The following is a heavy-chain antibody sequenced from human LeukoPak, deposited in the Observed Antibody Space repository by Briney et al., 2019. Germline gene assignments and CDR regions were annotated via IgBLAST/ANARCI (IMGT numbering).Heavy chain of an antibody. Sequence: SETLSLTCTVSGGSLSSYYWSWIRQPPGKGLEWIGYIYYSGSTNYNPSLKSRVTISVDTSKNQFSLKLSSATAADTAVYYCARGQLPGIAADWGQGTLVTVSS. D-gene: IGHD6-25*01. CDR2: IYYSGST. CDR3: ARGQLPGIAAD. V-gene: IGHV4-59*08. J-gene: IGHJ4*02. CDR1: GGSLSSYY.